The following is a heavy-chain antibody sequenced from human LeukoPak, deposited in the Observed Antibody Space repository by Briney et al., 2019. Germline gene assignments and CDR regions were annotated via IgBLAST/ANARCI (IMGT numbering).Heavy chain of an antibody. V-gene: IGHV3-23*01. D-gene: IGHD3-16*02. CDR2: ISGSGGST. J-gene: IGHJ1*01. CDR3: AKEGMCDYVWGSYRRGCAEYFQH. Sequence: GGSLRLSCAASGFTFSSYAMSWVRQAPGKGLEWVSAISGSGGSTYYADSVKGRFTISRDNSKNTLYLQMNSLRAEDTAVYYCAKEGMCDYVWGSYRRGCAEYFQHWGQGTLVTVSS. CDR1: GFTFSSYA.